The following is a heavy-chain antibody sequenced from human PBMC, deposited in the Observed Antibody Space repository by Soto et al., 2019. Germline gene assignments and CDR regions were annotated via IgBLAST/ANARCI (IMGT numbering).Heavy chain of an antibody. CDR2: VYYSGST. V-gene: IGHV4-39*01. CDR3: VRQGIGNLHGLVDV. Sequence: SETLSLTCTVSGGSISSSSYYWGWIRQPPGKGLEWIGSVYYSGSTYYNPSLNSRVTVSADTSTDHFSLKLTSVTAADTAIYYCVRQGIGNLHGLVDVWGQGTAVTV. CDR1: GGSISSSSYY. J-gene: IGHJ6*02. D-gene: IGHD3-10*01.